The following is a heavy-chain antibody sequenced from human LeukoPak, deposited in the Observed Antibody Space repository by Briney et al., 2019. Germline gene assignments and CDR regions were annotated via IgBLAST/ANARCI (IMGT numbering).Heavy chain of an antibody. D-gene: IGHD3-9*01. CDR3: TTDYRYDILTGYSDPLDY. Sequence: GGSLRLSCVASGFKFSTYWMSWVRQAPGKGLEWVANIKQDGSDKYYVDSVKGRFTISRDNTKNSLYLQMYSLKTEDTAVYYCTTDYRYDILTGYSDPLDYWGQGTLVTVSS. V-gene: IGHV3-7*03. CDR2: IKQDGSDK. CDR1: GFKFSTYW. J-gene: IGHJ4*02.